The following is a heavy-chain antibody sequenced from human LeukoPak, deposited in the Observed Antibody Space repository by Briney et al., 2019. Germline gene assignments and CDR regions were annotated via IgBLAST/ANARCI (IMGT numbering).Heavy chain of an antibody. CDR3: ARGTTVTTRGGFDY. V-gene: IGHV4-30-2*01. CDR2: IYHSGIT. CDR1: GGSISSGDYS. J-gene: IGHJ4*02. D-gene: IGHD4-17*01. Sequence: SETLSLTCAVSGGSISSGDYSWNCIRQPPGKXXXXXXYIYHSGITYYKPSLKSRVTISIDRSKNQFSLRLSSVTAADTAVYSCARGTTVTTRGGFDYWGQGTLVTVSS.